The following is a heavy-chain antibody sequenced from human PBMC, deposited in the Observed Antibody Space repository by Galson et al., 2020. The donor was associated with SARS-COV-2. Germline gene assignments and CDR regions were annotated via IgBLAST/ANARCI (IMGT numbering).Heavy chain of an antibody. V-gene: IGHV1-8*01. J-gene: IGHJ6*02. D-gene: IGHD2-2*02. CDR2: MNPNSGNT. CDR3: ARDPSYCSSTSCYILWRLHYYYYGMDV. Sequence: ASVKVSCKASAYTFTSYDINWVRQATGQGLEWMGWMNPNSGNTGYAQKFQGRVTMTRNTSISTAYMELRSLRSEDTAVYYCARDPSYCSSTSCYILWRLHYYYYGMDVWGQGTTVTVSS. CDR1: AYTFTSYD.